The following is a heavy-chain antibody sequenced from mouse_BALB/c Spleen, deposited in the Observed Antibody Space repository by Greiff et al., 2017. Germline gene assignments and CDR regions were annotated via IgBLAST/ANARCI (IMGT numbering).Heavy chain of an antibody. D-gene: IGHD1-1*01. CDR1: GFSLSTSGMG. CDR3: ARMTTVVATPFAY. Sequence: QVTLKVSGPGILQPSQTLSLTCSFSGFSLSTSGMGVGWIRQPSGKGLEWLAHIWWDDDKRYNPALKSRLTISKDTSSNQVFLKIASVDTADTATYYCARMTTVVATPFAYWGQGTLVTVSA. V-gene: IGHV8-8*01. J-gene: IGHJ3*01. CDR2: IWWDDDK.